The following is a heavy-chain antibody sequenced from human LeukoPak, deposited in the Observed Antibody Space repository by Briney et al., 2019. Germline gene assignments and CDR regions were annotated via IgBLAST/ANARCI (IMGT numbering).Heavy chain of an antibody. Sequence: PSETLSLTCTVSGGSISSSSYYWGWIRQPPGKGLEWIGSIYYSGSTNYNPSLKSRVTISVDTSKNQFSLKLSSVTAADTAVYYCARGPIAAAGTPGDDYYGMDVWGKGTTVTVSS. J-gene: IGHJ6*04. CDR1: GGSISSSSYY. V-gene: IGHV4-39*07. D-gene: IGHD6-13*01. CDR2: IYYSGST. CDR3: ARGPIAAAGTPGDDYYGMDV.